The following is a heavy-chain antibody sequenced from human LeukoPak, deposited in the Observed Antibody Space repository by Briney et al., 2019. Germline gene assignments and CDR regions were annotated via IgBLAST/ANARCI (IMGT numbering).Heavy chain of an antibody. Sequence: GASVKVSCKASGYTFTSYYMHWVRQAPGQGLEWMGIINPSGGSTSYAQKFQGRVTMTRDTSTSTVYMELSSLRSEDTAVYYCARDPGKSGFRLYYFDYWGQGTLVTVSS. D-gene: IGHD5-12*01. V-gene: IGHV1-46*01. CDR3: ARDPGKSGFRLYYFDY. J-gene: IGHJ4*02. CDR2: INPSGGST. CDR1: GYTFTSYY.